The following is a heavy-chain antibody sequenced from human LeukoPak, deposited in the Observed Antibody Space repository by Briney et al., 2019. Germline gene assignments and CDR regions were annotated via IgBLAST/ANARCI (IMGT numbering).Heavy chain of an antibody. CDR3: AKNLIAARRPYYYYGMDV. CDR1: GFIFSGYA. CDR2: ISGSGGST. V-gene: IGHV3-23*01. Sequence: GGSLRLSCAASGFIFSGYAMSWVRQAPGKGLEWVSAISGSGGSTYYADSVKGRFTISRDNSKNTLYLQMNSLRAEDTAAYYCAKNLIAARRPYYYYGMDVWGQGTTVTVSS. D-gene: IGHD6-6*01. J-gene: IGHJ6*02.